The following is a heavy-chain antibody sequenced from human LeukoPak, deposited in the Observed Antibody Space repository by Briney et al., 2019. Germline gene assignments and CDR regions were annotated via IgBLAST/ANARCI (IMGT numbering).Heavy chain of an antibody. CDR2: IKRKTDSGTT. D-gene: IGHD2-2*01. CDR3: TTAPAQSDY. V-gene: IGHV3-15*01. CDR1: GFTFSNAW. J-gene: IGHJ4*01. Sequence: GVSLRLSCAASGFTFSNAWMSWVRQAPGKGLEWVGRIKRKTDSGTTDYAAPVKGRFTISRDDSKNTLYLQMNSLKFEDTAVYYCTTAPAQSDYWGHGTLVTVSS.